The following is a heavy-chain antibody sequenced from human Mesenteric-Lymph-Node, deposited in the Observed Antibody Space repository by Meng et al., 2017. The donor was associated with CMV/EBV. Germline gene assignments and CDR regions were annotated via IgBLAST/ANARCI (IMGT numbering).Heavy chain of an antibody. CDR1: GGSISSSSYY. J-gene: IGHJ4*02. CDR2: IYYSGST. V-gene: IGHV4-39*07. D-gene: IGHD3-22*01. Sequence: GSLRLSCTVSGGSISSSSYYWGWIRQPPGKGLEWIGSIYYSGSTYYNPSLKSRVTISVGTSKNQFSLKLSSVTAADTAVYYCARAARGYDSWVVYYFDYWGQGTLVTVSS. CDR3: ARAARGYDSWVVYYFDY.